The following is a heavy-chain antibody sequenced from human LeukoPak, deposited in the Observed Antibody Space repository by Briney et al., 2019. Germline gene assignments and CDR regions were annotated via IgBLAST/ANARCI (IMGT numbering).Heavy chain of an antibody. V-gene: IGHV3-23*01. J-gene: IGHJ3*02. CDR3: ARDRVYYYDSSGSGDAFDI. CDR2: ISDRGSST. Sequence: GGSLRLSCAASGFTFSHYAMSWVRQPPGKGLEWVSIISDRGSSTYYADSVKGRPTISRDNFKNTLYLQMSSLRAEDTAVFYCARDRVYYYDSSGSGDAFDIWGQGTMVTVSS. D-gene: IGHD3-22*01. CDR1: GFTFSHYA.